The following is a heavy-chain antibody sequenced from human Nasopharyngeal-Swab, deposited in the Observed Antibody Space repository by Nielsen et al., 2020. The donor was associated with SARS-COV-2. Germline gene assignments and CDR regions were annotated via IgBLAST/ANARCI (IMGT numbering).Heavy chain of an antibody. J-gene: IGHJ3*02. CDR2: INHSGST. CDR1: GGSFSGYY. D-gene: IGHD2-2*01. Sequence: SGTLSLTCAVYGGSFSGYYWSGIRQPPGKGLEWIGEINHSGSTNYNPSLKSRVTISVDTSKNQFSLKLSSVTAADTAVYYCARETYCSSTSCSPPDAFDIWGQGTMVTVSS. CDR3: ARETYCSSTSCSPPDAFDI. V-gene: IGHV4-34*01.